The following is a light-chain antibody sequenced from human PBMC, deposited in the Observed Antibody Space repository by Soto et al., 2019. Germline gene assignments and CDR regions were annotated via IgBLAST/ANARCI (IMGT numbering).Light chain of an antibody. CDR3: QHYGASPPYT. V-gene: IGKV3-20*01. CDR1: QSVSTV. J-gene: IGKJ2*01. Sequence: EVVLTQSPGALSLSPGERATLSCRTSQSVSTVAWYQQKPGQTPRLLIFGTSIRATGIPDRFGGSGSGTDFTLTITRLEPEDFAVYFCQHYGASPPYTFGQGTKLELK. CDR2: GTS.